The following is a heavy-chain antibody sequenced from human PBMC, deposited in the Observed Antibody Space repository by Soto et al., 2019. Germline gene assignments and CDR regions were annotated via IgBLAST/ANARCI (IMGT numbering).Heavy chain of an antibody. CDR3: ARDRYSSGLDY. CDR2: ISYDGSNK. CDR1: GFTFSSYA. J-gene: IGHJ4*02. D-gene: IGHD6-19*01. Sequence: QVQLVESGGGVVQPGRSLRLSCAASGFTFSSYAMHWVRQAPGKGLEWVAVISYDGSNKYYADSVKGRFTISRDNSKNTLDLQMNSLRAEDTAVYYCARDRYSSGLDYWGQGTLVTVSS. V-gene: IGHV3-30-3*01.